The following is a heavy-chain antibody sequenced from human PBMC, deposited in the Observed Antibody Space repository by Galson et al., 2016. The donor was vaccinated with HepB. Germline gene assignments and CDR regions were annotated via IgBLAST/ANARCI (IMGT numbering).Heavy chain of an antibody. CDR3: ARVRSLQYYYGMDV. CDR2: IQHSGRT. V-gene: IGHV4-4*02. CDR1: GGPLDTTNS. D-gene: IGHD4-11*01. Sequence: SETLSLTCTVSGGPLDTTNSWSWVRQPPGKGLEWLGEIQHSGRTNYNSSLKSRLSMSVDKSDNQFSLRLTSVTAADTAVYYCARVRSLQYYYGMDVWGQRTTVTVSS. J-gene: IGHJ6*02.